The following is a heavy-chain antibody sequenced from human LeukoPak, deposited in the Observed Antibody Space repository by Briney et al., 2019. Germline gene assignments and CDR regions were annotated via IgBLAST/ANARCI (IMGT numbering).Heavy chain of an antibody. CDR2: IYPGDSDT. V-gene: IGHV5-51*01. Sequence: GESLKISCKGSGYSFTSYWIGWVRQMPGKGLEWMGIIYPGDSDTRYSPSFQGQVTISADKSISTAYLQWSSLKASDTAMYYCVRGRQWELLGIDYWGQGTLVTVSS. J-gene: IGHJ4*02. CDR1: GYSFTSYW. D-gene: IGHD1-26*01. CDR3: VRGRQWELLGIDY.